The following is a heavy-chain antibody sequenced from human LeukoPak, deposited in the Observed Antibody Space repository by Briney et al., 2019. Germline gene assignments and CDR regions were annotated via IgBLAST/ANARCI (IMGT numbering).Heavy chain of an antibody. V-gene: IGHV4-61*02. CDR3: ARLLRSSWTNWFDP. CDR2: IYTSGST. Sequence: SETPSLTCTVSGGSISSGSYYWSWIRQPAGKGLEWIGRIYTSGSTNYNPSLKSRVTISVDTSKNQFSLKLSSVTAADTAVYYCARLLRSSWTNWFDPWGQGTLVTVSS. CDR1: GGSISSGSYY. D-gene: IGHD6-13*01. J-gene: IGHJ5*02.